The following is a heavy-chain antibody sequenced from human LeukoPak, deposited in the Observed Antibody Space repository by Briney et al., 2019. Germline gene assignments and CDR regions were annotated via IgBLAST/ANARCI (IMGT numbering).Heavy chain of an antibody. CDR1: GFTFSSYA. J-gene: IGHJ3*02. Sequence: PGGSLRLSCAASGFTFSSYAMSWVRRAPGKGLEWVSAISGSGGSTYYADSVKGRFTISRDNSKNTLYLQMNSLRAEDTAVYYCANALSSDHDAFDIWGQGXMVTVSS. CDR2: ISGSGGST. CDR3: ANALSSDHDAFDI. V-gene: IGHV3-23*01. D-gene: IGHD3-22*01.